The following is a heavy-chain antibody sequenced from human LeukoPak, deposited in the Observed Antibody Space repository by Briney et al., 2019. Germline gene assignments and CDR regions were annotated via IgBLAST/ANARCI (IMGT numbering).Heavy chain of an antibody. V-gene: IGHV6-1*01. D-gene: IGHD6-13*01. Sequence: TSQTLSLTCAISGDSVSSNSAAWNWIRQSPSRGLEWLGRTYYRSTWYNDYAISVKSRITINPDTSKNQFSLQLNSVTPEDTAVYYCARGPQLVGYYYIDVWGKGTTVTVSS. CDR2: TYYRSTWYN. CDR1: GDSVSSNSAA. CDR3: ARGPQLVGYYYIDV. J-gene: IGHJ6*03.